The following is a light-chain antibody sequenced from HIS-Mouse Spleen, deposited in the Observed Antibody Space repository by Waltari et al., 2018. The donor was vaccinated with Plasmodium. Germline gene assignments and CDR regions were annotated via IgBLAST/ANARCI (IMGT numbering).Light chain of an antibody. J-gene: IGKJ4*01. V-gene: IGKV4-1*01. CDR1: QSVLYSSNNKNY. Sequence: DIVMTQSPASLAVSLGERATINCKSSQSVLYSSNNKNYLAWYQQKPGQSPKLLIYWASTLESAVPDRFSGSGSGTDFTLTISSLQAVDVAVYYCQQYYSTPLTFGGGTKVEIK. CDR2: WAS. CDR3: QQYYSTPLT.